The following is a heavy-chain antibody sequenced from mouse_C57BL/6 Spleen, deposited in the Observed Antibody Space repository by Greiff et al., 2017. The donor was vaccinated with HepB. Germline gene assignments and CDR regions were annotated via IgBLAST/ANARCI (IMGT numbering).Heavy chain of an antibody. CDR2: IYPGDGDT. CDR3: ASFRYDGYYRFDY. J-gene: IGHJ2*01. Sequence: VKVVESGPELVKPGASVKISCKASGYAFSSSWMNWVKQRPGKGLEWIGRIYPGDGDTNYNGKFKGKATLTADKSSSTAYMQLSSLTSEDSAVYFCASFRYDGYYRFDYWGQGTTLTVSS. D-gene: IGHD2-3*01. V-gene: IGHV1-82*01. CDR1: GYAFSSSW.